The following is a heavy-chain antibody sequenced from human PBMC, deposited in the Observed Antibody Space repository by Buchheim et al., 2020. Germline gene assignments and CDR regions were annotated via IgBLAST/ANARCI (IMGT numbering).Heavy chain of an antibody. CDR1: GFTFSTYS. CDR2: SSSTSSRI. CDR3: ARGHSFDRSGYWGFDY. D-gene: IGHD3-22*01. Sequence: EVQLVESGGGLVQPGGSLRLSCAASGFTFSTYSMNWVRQAPGKGLEWISYSSSTSSRIYYADSAKGRFTISRDNAENSLYLQMSGLRDEDTAVYYCARGHSFDRSGYWGFDYWGQGTL. V-gene: IGHV3-48*02. J-gene: IGHJ4*02.